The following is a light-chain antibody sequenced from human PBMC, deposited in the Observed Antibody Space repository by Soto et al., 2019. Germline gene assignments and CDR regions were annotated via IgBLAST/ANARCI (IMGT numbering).Light chain of an antibody. J-gene: IGLJ3*02. CDR1: SSDIGIYDF. CDR2: EVS. V-gene: IGLV2-8*01. CDR3: SAYAGTNDLGV. Sequence: QSALTQPPSASGSPGQSVTISCTGTSSDIGIYDFVSWYQQHPGKAPKLLIYEVSKRPSGVPDRFSGSKSGNTASLTVSDLQTEDAADYYCSAYAGTNDLGVFGGGTKLTV.